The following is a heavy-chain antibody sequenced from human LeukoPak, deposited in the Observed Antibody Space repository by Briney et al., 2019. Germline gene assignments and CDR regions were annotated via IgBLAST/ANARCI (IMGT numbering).Heavy chain of an antibody. J-gene: IGHJ5*02. CDR1: GGSISSGGYY. Sequence: SQTLSLTCTVSGGSISSGGYYWSWIRQHPGKGLEWIGYIYYSGSTYYNPSLKSRVTISVDTSKNQFSLKLSSVTAADTAVYYCARDLRYYDSSGPAPPGNWFDPWGQGTLVTVSS. V-gene: IGHV4-31*03. CDR3: ARDLRYYDSSGPAPPGNWFDP. D-gene: IGHD3-22*01. CDR2: IYYSGST.